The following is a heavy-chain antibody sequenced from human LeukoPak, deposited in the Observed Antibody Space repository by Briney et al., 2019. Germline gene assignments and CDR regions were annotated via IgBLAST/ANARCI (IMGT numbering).Heavy chain of an antibody. CDR2: IYTSGST. Sequence: SETLSLTCTVSGGSISSHYWSWIRQPAGKGLEWIGRIYTSGSTNYNPSLKSRVTMSVDTSKNQFSLKLSSVTAADTAVYYCASSLMIVPNAFDIWGQGTMVTVSS. CDR1: GGSISSHY. V-gene: IGHV4-4*07. D-gene: IGHD3-22*01. CDR3: ASSLMIVPNAFDI. J-gene: IGHJ3*02.